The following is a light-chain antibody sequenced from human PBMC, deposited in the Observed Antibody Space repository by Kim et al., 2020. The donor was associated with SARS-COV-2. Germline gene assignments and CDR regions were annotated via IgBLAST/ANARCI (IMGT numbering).Light chain of an antibody. V-gene: IGKV3-15*01. Sequence: GERATLSCRSSQSVSSNLAWYQQKPGQAPRLLIYGASTRATGIPARFSGSGSGTEFTLTISSLQSEDFAVYYCQQYNNWPPMYTFGQGTKLEI. CDR2: GAS. J-gene: IGKJ2*01. CDR1: QSVSSN. CDR3: QQYNNWPPMYT.